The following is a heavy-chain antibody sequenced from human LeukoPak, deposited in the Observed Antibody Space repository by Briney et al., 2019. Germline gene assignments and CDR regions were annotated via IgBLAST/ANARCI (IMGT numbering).Heavy chain of an antibody. Sequence: SVKVSCKASGGTFSSYAISWVRQAPGQGLERMGGIIPIFGTANYAQKFQGRVTITADESTSTAYMELSSPRSEDTAVYYCARDGVAVAGTEDWGQGTLVTVSS. CDR1: GGTFSSYA. CDR3: ARDGVAVAGTED. J-gene: IGHJ4*02. D-gene: IGHD6-19*01. CDR2: IIPIFGTA. V-gene: IGHV1-69*01.